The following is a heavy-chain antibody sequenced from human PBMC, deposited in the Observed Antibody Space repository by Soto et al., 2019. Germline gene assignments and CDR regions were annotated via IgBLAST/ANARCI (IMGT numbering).Heavy chain of an antibody. CDR2: IYYGGTT. V-gene: IGHV4-39*07. CDR3: AGDKITGLFDY. Sequence: PSETLSLTCTVSGGSINTNGYYWAWIRQPPGKGLEWIGSIYYGGTTNYNPSLKSRVTISVDTSKNQFSLKLTSVTAADTAVYYCAGDKITGLFDYWGQGTLVTVSS. J-gene: IGHJ4*02. CDR1: GGSINTNGYY. D-gene: IGHD2-8*02.